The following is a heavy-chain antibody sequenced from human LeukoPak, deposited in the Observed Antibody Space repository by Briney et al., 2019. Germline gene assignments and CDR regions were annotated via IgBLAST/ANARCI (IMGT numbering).Heavy chain of an antibody. CDR2: FDPEDGET. J-gene: IGHJ3*02. V-gene: IGHV1-24*01. CDR1: GYTLTELS. Sequence: GASVKVSCKVSGYTLTELSMHWVRQAPGKGLEWMGGFDPEDGETIYAQKLQGRVTMTEDTSTDTAYMELSSLRSEDTAVYYCATRWGMVQGDDRSRDAFDIWGQGTMVTVSS. CDR3: ATRWGMVQGDDRSRDAFDI. D-gene: IGHD3-10*01.